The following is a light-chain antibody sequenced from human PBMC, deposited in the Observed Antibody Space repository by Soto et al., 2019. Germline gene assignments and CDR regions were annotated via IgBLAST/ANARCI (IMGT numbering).Light chain of an antibody. CDR1: SSNIGAGYD. V-gene: IGLV1-40*01. J-gene: IGLJ2*01. CDR3: QSYDSSLRSVV. CDR2: GNS. Sequence: QSVLTQPPSVSGAPGQRVTISCTGSSSNIGAGYDVHWYQQLPGTVPKLLIYGNSNRPSGVPDRFSGSKSGTSASLATTGLQAEDEADYYCQSYDSSLRSVVFGGGTKVTVL.